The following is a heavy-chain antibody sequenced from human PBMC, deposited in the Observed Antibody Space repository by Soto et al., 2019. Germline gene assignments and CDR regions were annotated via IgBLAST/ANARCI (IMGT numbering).Heavy chain of an antibody. Sequence: QVQLVQSGGGLVKPGGSLRLSCAASGFTFSDYYMSWIRQAPGKGLEWVSHISSSGTTMFYASSVKGLFTISSDNAKNSLYLQMNSLRAEDTAVYYCARDPRDCRASNCFNKSYYYYIDVWGKGTAVTASS. J-gene: IGHJ6*03. CDR1: GFTFSDYY. CDR3: ARDPRDCRASNCFNKSYYYYIDV. D-gene: IGHD2-15*01. V-gene: IGHV3-11*01. CDR2: ISSSGTTM.